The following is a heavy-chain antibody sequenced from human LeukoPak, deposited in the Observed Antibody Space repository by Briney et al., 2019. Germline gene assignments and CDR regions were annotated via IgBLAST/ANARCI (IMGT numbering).Heavy chain of an antibody. CDR1: GGSMSSYY. Sequence: SETLCLTCTVSGGSMSSYYWSWIRQPPGKGLEWIGYIYYSGSTNYNPSLKSRVTISVDTSKNQFSLKLSSVTAADTAVYYCARNGGYYDSSGYEDYYYGMDVWGQGTTVTVSS. CDR3: ARNGGYYDSSGYEDYYYGMDV. V-gene: IGHV4-59*01. CDR2: IYYSGST. D-gene: IGHD3-22*01. J-gene: IGHJ6*02.